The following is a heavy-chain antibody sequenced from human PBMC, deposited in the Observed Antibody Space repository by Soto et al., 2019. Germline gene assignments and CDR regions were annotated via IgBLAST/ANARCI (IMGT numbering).Heavy chain of an antibody. CDR2: IDDTGKS. D-gene: IGHD4-17*01. Sequence: QVQLQESGPGLVKPSETLSLICAVSGGSISNFYWTWVRQPPGKGLECIGYIDDTGKSNYNPSLRSRVNISVDKPQNHVSLRLSSVTAADTAVYYCARVALNYADNSAMFDPWGQGTLVTVSS. CDR3: ARVALNYADNSAMFDP. CDR1: GGSISNFY. J-gene: IGHJ5*02. V-gene: IGHV4-59*01.